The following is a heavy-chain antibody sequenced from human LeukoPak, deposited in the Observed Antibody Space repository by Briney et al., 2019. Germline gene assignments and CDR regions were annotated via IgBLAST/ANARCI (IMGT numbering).Heavy chain of an antibody. D-gene: IGHD4-17*01. CDR1: GFSFSSYA. J-gene: IGHJ5*02. CDR3: ARTTGLFYGDYFPYGWFDP. Sequence: PGGSLRLSCAASGFSFSSYAMSWVRQAPGKGLEWVSTVSASGRATHYTDSVKGRFTISRDNSKNTVHLQMNSLRAEDTAVYYCARTTGLFYGDYFPYGWFDPWGQGTLVTVSS. CDR2: VSASGRAT. V-gene: IGHV3-23*01.